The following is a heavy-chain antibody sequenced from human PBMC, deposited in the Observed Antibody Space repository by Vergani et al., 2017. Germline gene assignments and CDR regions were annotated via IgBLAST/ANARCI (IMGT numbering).Heavy chain of an antibody. CDR1: GGSISSSSYY. V-gene: IGHV4-39*07. J-gene: IGHJ4*02. Sequence: QLQLQESGPGLVKPSETLSLTCTVSGGSISSSSYYWGWIRQPPGKGLEWIGSIYYSGSTYYNPSLKSRVTISVDTSKNQFSLKLSSVTAADTAVYYCARDRVGITFGGVIGYIDYWGQGTLVTVSS. CDR2: IYYSGST. D-gene: IGHD3-16*02. CDR3: ARDRVGITFGGVIGYIDY.